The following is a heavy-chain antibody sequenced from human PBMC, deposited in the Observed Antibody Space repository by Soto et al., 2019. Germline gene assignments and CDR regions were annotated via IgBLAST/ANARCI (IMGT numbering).Heavy chain of an antibody. CDR1: GSSFTSNNW. CDR3: GSRDPGTSVDY. J-gene: IGHJ4*02. CDR2: IYRTGST. V-gene: IGHV4-4*02. D-gene: IGHD1-7*01. Sequence: SETLSLTCAVSGSSFTSNNWWTWVRQPPGQGLEWMGEIYRTGSTNYNPSLKSRVTITLDKSENQFSLKVTSLTAADTAVYYCGSRDPGTSVDYWGQGTLVTVSS.